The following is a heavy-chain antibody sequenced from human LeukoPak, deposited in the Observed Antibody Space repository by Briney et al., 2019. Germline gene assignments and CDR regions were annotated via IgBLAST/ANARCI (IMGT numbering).Heavy chain of an antibody. J-gene: IGHJ4*02. D-gene: IGHD3-10*01. CDR1: GFTFSSYA. V-gene: IGHV3-23*01. Sequence: PGGSLRLSCAASGFTFSSYAMSWVRQAPGKGLGWVSGISGSGGSTYYADSVKGRFTISRDNSKNTLYLQMNSLRVEDTAVYYCAKDETMVRGGSRPYWGQGTLVTVSS. CDR2: ISGSGGST. CDR3: AKDETMVRGGSRPY.